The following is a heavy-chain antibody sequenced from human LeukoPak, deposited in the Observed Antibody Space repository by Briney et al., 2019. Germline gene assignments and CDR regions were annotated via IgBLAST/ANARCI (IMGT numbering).Heavy chain of an antibody. CDR2: IYHSGST. J-gene: IGHJ5*02. CDR3: ARLGYGFDP. Sequence: PSETLSLTCTVSGYSISSGYYWGWIRQPPGKGLEWIGSIYHSGSTYYNPSLKSRVTISVDTSKNQFSLKLSSVTAADTAVYYCARLGYGFDPWGQGTLVTVSS. D-gene: IGHD2-15*01. V-gene: IGHV4-38-2*02. CDR1: GYSISSGYY.